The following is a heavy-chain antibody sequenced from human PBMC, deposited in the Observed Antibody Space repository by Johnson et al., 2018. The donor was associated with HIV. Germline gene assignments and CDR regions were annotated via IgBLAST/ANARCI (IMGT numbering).Heavy chain of an antibody. CDR2: ISYDGSTK. CDR3: AKDGDDGDGPDGTKGAFDI. V-gene: IGHV3-30*18. Sequence: VQLVESGGGVVQPGGSLRLSCAASGFTFSNAWISWVRQAPGKGLEWVAVISYDGSTKYYADSVKARFTISRDDARNTLYLQMNSLRIEDTGLYYCAKDGDDGDGPDGTKGAFDIWGQGTMVTVSS. J-gene: IGHJ3*02. CDR1: GFTFSNAW. D-gene: IGHD5-24*01.